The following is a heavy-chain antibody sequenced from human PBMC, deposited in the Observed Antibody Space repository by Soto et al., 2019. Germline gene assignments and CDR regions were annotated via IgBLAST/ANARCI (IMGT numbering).Heavy chain of an antibody. CDR1: GGSISSGDYY. V-gene: IGHV4-30-4*01. CDR2: IYYSGST. J-gene: IGHJ6*02. CDR3: ARAPFSIAAAGMWGGYYYYGMDV. Sequence: SETLSLTCTVSGGSISSGDYYWSWIRQPPGKGLEWIGYIYYSGSTYYNPSLKSRVTISVDTSKNQFSLKLSSVTAADTAVYYCARAPFSIAAAGMWGGYYYYGMDVWGQGTTVTVSS. D-gene: IGHD6-13*01.